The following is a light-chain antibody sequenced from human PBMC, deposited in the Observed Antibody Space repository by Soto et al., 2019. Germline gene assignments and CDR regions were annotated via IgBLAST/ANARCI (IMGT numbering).Light chain of an antibody. V-gene: IGLV1-47*02. J-gene: IGLJ3*02. CDR2: SNN. CDR1: SSNIGSNY. Sequence: QSVLTQPHSASGTPGQRVTISCSGSSSNIGSNYVFWYQQLPGTAPKLLVYSNNQRPSGVPDRFSGSKSGTSASLAISGLRSEDEADYYCAAWDDSLSVWVFAGGTTVTVL. CDR3: AAWDDSLSVWV.